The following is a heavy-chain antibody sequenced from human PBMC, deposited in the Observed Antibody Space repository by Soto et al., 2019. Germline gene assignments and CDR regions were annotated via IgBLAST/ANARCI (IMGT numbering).Heavy chain of an antibody. CDR2: IIPILGIA. CDR1: GGTFSSYT. V-gene: IGHV1-69*08. Sequence: QVQLVQSGAEVKKPGSSVKVSCKASGGTFSSYTISWVRQAPGPGLEWMGRIIPILGIANYAQKFQGRVTMTADKATSTAYMELSSRRSEDTAVYYWARETVEWFGEVEAYYFDYWGQGALVTVAA. J-gene: IGHJ4*02. D-gene: IGHD3-10*01. CDR3: ARETVEWFGEVEAYYFDY.